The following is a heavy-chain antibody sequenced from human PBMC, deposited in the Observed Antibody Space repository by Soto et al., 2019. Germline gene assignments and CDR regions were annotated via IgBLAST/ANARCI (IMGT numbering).Heavy chain of an antibody. CDR3: ASTPGIAAAAPDFDY. J-gene: IGHJ4*02. CDR2: INHSGST. D-gene: IGHD6-13*01. Sequence: SETLSLTCAVYGGSFSGYYWSWIRQPPGKGLEWIGEINHSGSTNYNPSLKSRVTISVDTSKNQFSLKLSSVTAADTAVYYCASTPGIAAAAPDFDYWGQGTLVTVSS. V-gene: IGHV4-34*01. CDR1: GGSFSGYY.